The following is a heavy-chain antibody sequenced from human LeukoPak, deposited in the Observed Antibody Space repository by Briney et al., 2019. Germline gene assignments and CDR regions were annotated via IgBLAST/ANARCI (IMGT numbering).Heavy chain of an antibody. J-gene: IGHJ4*02. D-gene: IGHD2-15*01. Sequence: PGRSLRLSCAASGFTFSSYGMHWVRQAPDKGLEWVAVISYDGSNKYYADSVKGRFTISRDNSKNTLYLQMNSLRAEDTAVYYCAKSTPTDIVVVVAALDYWGQGTLVTVSS. V-gene: IGHV3-30*18. CDR1: GFTFSSYG. CDR2: ISYDGSNK. CDR3: AKSTPTDIVVVVAALDY.